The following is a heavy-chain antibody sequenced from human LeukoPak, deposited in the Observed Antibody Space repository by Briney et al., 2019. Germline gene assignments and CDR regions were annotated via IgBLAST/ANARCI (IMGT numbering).Heavy chain of an antibody. V-gene: IGHV1-18*01. Sequence: ASVKVSCKASGYIFSNFFSSYGITWVRQAPGQGLEWMGWISPYNGKTKFAQKFQGIVTMTTETSTSTAYMELRRLRSDDTAVCYCARDWVYDFWSGYSPAYFDYWGQGTLVTVSS. CDR2: ISPYNGKT. D-gene: IGHD3-3*01. J-gene: IGHJ4*02. CDR1: GYIFSNFFSSYG. CDR3: ARDWVYDFWSGYSPAYFDY.